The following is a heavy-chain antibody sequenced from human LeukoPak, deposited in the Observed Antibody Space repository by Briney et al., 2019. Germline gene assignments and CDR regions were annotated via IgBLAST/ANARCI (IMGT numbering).Heavy chain of an antibody. CDR3: ARDLGGGYSGYGGLYYYYMDV. Sequence: ASVKVSCTASGYTFTGYYMHWVRQAPGQGLEWMGWINPNSGGTNYAQKFQGRVTITRDTSISTAYMELSRLRSDDTAVYYCARDLGGGYSGYGGLYYYYMDVWGKGTTVTVSS. J-gene: IGHJ6*03. V-gene: IGHV1-2*02. CDR1: GYTFTGYY. CDR2: INPNSGGT. D-gene: IGHD5-12*01.